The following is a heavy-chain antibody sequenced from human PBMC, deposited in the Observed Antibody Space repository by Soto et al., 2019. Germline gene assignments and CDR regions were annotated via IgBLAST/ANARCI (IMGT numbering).Heavy chain of an antibody. CDR2: ISCCGGSA. CDR3: AKADGQQWLIPHLDN. J-gene: IGHJ4*02. CDR1: GFNFKKFA. Sequence: EVHLLESGGGVVQPGGSLRLSCVAYGFNFKKFAMAWVRQAAGEGLEWVSGISCCGGSASYADSVKGRFSIARDDSKNTVSLQLNSLRVEDTAQYYCAKADGQQWLIPHLDNWGQGTLVTVS. D-gene: IGHD6-19*01. V-gene: IGHV3-23*01.